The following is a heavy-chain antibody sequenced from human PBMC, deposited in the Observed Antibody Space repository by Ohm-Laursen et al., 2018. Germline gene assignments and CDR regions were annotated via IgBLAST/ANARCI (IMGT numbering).Heavy chain of an antibody. D-gene: IGHD1-26*01. CDR2: IWYDGSNE. CDR1: GFTFSRYD. Sequence: SLRLSCTASGFTFSRYDMHWVRQAPGKGLEWVAFIWYDGSNEDYADSVKGRFTISRDNSKNTLYMQMNSLRAEDTAVYYCARRYSGDYYFDYWGQGTQVTVSS. J-gene: IGHJ4*02. CDR3: ARRYSGDYYFDY. V-gene: IGHV3-33*01.